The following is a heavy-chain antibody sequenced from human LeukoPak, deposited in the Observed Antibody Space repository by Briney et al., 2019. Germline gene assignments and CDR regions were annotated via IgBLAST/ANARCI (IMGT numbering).Heavy chain of an antibody. CDR3: AKGYYDYVWGSYYFDY. Sequence: GGSLRLSCAASGFTFSSYAMSWVRQAPGKGLEWVSAISGSGGSTYYADSVKGRFTISRDNSRDTLYLQMNSLRAEDTAVYYCAKGYYDYVWGSYYFDYWGQGTLVNVSS. J-gene: IGHJ4*02. CDR2: ISGSGGST. CDR1: GFTFSSYA. D-gene: IGHD3-16*01. V-gene: IGHV3-23*01.